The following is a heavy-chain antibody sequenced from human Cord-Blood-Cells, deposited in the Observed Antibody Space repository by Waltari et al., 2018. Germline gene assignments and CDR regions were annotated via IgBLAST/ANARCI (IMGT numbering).Heavy chain of an antibody. CDR1: GGSFSGYY. Sequence: QVQLQQWGAGLLKPSETLSLTCAVYGGSFSGYYWSWIRQPPGKGLEWIGEINHSGSTNYNPSLKSRVTISVDTSKNQFSLKLSSVTAADTAVYYCARGANWNYYYYYYGMDVWGQGTTVTVSS. CDR3: ARGANWNYYYYYYGMDV. CDR2: INHSGST. J-gene: IGHJ6*02. V-gene: IGHV4-34*01. D-gene: IGHD1-7*01.